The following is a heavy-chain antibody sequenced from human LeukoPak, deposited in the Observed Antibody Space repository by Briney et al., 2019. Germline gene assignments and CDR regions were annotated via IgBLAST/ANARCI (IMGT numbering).Heavy chain of an antibody. CDR3: AKRATSEREYSYGLDY. V-gene: IGHV3-21*01. CDR1: VFIFSSYN. Sequence: GGSLRLSCAASVFIFSSYNMNWVRQAPGKGLEWVSSISTASGYIIYADALKGGFTISRDNAKNSLYLQMNSLGSRDTPVYVCAKRATSEREYSYGLDYWGQGTLVTVSS. CDR2: ISTASGYI. J-gene: IGHJ4*02. D-gene: IGHD5-18*01.